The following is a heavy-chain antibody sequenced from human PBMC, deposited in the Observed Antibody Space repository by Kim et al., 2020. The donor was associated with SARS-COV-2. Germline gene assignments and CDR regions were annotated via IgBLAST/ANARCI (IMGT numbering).Heavy chain of an antibody. Sequence: SYAPKFQGRVTMTRDTSTSTVYMELSSLRSEDTAVYYCARGFGTKVELDYWGQGTLVTVSS. D-gene: IGHD1-1*01. CDR3: ARGFGTKVELDY. V-gene: IGHV1-46*01. J-gene: IGHJ4*02.